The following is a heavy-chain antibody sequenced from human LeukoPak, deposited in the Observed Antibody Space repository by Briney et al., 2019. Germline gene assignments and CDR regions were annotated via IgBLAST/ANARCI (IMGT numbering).Heavy chain of an antibody. D-gene: IGHD2-15*01. CDR1: GFTFSRYW. CDR2: ISADGSVT. CDR3: ATAGGHGSRMGFDP. Sequence: PGGSLRLSCADSGFTFSRYWMHWVRQTPGKGLVWVSCISADGSVTRYADSVKGRFTISRDNTKSTLYLQMHSLRAEDTAVYYCATAGGHGSRMGFDPWGQGTLVTVSS. J-gene: IGHJ5*02. V-gene: IGHV3-74*01.